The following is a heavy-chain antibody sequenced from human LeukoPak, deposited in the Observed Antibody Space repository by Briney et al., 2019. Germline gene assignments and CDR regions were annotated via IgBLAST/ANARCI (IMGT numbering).Heavy chain of an antibody. D-gene: IGHD3-3*01. CDR1: GGSLSSGGYY. V-gene: IGHV4-31*03. J-gene: IGHJ3*02. CDR2: LYYSGST. CDR3: ARGYYGFWSGYPADAVDI. Sequence: SQTLSLTCTASGGSLSSGGYYWSWIRQHPGKGLEWIGYLYYSGSTYYNPSLKSRVTISVDTSKNQFSLKLSSVTAADTAVYYCARGYYGFWSGYPADAVDIWGQGTMVTVSS.